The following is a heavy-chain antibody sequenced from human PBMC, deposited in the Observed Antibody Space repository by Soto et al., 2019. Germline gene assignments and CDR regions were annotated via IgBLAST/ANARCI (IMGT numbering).Heavy chain of an antibody. Sequence: EVQLLESGGAVVQPGGSLRLSCAASGFTFSRFVMNWFRQAPGKGLEWVSGMSGSGGSIYQADSVKGRFTISRDNSKNTLFLDMKSLRADDTAVYHCARERLGYGAGRGGMDVCGKGTTVNVSS. CDR3: ARERLGYGAGRGGMDV. D-gene: IGHD3-10*01. V-gene: IGHV3-23*01. CDR2: MSGSGGSI. J-gene: IGHJ6*04. CDR1: GFTFSRFV.